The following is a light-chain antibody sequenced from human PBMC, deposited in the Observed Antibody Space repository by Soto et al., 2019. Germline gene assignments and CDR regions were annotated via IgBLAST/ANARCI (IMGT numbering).Light chain of an antibody. CDR2: AAS. Sequence: EIVMTQSPVTLSVSPGDRAALSCRASQSVSTNLAWYQQKPGQPPRLLIYAASTRATGIPDRFSGSGSGTDFTLTISRLEPEDFAVYSCQQYGSSPLTFGGGTKVDI. V-gene: IGKV3-20*01. CDR1: QSVSTN. J-gene: IGKJ4*01. CDR3: QQYGSSPLT.